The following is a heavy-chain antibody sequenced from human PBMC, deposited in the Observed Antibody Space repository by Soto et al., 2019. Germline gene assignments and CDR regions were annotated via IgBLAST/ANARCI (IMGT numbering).Heavy chain of an antibody. J-gene: IGHJ6*02. CDR3: AKGKAARYYYYYGMDV. CDR2: IYYSGST. Sequence: PSETLSLTCTVSGGSISSYYWSWIRQPPGRGLEWIGYIYYSGSTNYNPSLKSRVTISVDTSKNQFSLKLSSVTAADTAVYYCAKGKAARYYYYYGMDVWGQGTTVTVSS. CDR1: GGSISSYY. V-gene: IGHV4-59*01. D-gene: IGHD6-6*01.